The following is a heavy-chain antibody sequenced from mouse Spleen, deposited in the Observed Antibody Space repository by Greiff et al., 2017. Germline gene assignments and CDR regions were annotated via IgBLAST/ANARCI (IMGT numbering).Heavy chain of an antibody. CDR1: GFSLTSYA. V-gene: IGHV2-9-1*01. D-gene: IGHD2-3*01. CDR2: IWTGGGT. J-gene: IGHJ4*01. Sequence: VKVVESGPGLVAPSQSLSITCTVSGFSLTSYAISWVRQPPGKGLEWLGVIWTGGGTNYNSALKSRLSISKDNSKSQVFLKMNSLQTDDTARYYCARKSGDGYLYAMDYWGQGTSVTVSS. CDR3: ARKSGDGYLYAMDY.